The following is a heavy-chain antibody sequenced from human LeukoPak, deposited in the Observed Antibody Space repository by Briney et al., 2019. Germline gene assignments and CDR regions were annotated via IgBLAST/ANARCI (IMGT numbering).Heavy chain of an antibody. D-gene: IGHD1-1*01. V-gene: IGHV4-39*01. CDR1: GGSISSSSYY. Sequence: PSETLSLTCTVSGGSISSSSYYWGWIRQPPGKGLEWIGSIYYSGSTYYNPSLKSRVTISVDTSKNQFSLKLSSATAADTAVYYCARRLRGWNYFDYWGQGTLVTVSS. J-gene: IGHJ4*02. CDR3: ARRLRGWNYFDY. CDR2: IYYSGST.